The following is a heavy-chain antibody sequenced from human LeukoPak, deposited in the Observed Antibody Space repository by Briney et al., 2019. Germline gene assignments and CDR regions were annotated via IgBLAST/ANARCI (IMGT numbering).Heavy chain of an antibody. J-gene: IGHJ4*02. D-gene: IGHD3-22*01. Sequence: PSGTLSLTCAVSGGSISSSNWWSWVRQPPGKGLEWIGEIYHSGSTNYNPSLKSRVTILVDKSKNQFSLKLSSVTAADTAVYYCARHKDYYDSSGYPYYFDYWGQGTLVTVSS. V-gene: IGHV4-4*02. CDR1: GGSISSSNW. CDR3: ARHKDYYDSSGYPYYFDY. CDR2: IYHSGST.